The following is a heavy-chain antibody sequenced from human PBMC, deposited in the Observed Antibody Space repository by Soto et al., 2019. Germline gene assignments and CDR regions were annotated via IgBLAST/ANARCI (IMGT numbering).Heavy chain of an antibody. CDR2: VHYSAST. V-gene: IGHV4-59*01. D-gene: IGHD4-17*01. J-gene: IGHJ4*02. CDR3: ARGVDYCATSGYYSFDS. CDR1: GGSFHNFY. Sequence: SSETLSLTCNLSGGSFHNFYWLWIRQPPGKGLEWVGHVHYSASTNYSPSLNSRATIPLDTSKSQLSLKLRSVTAADTAMYFCARGVDYCATSGYYSFDSWGQGSPVTVSS.